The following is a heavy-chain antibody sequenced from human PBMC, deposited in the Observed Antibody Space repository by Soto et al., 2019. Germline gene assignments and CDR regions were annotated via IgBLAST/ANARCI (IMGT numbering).Heavy chain of an antibody. Sequence: ASVKVSCKASGYTCTSYYMHLVRHAPGQGLEWMGIINPSGGSTSYAQKFQGSVTMTRDPSTSTVYMELSSLRSEDTAVYYCARDTLGAGKRAIVAVVPPPYGMDVWGQGTTVTVSS. V-gene: IGHV1-46*01. J-gene: IGHJ6*02. CDR3: ARDTLGAGKRAIVAVVPPPYGMDV. D-gene: IGHD2-2*01. CDR2: INPSGGST. CDR1: GYTCTSYY.